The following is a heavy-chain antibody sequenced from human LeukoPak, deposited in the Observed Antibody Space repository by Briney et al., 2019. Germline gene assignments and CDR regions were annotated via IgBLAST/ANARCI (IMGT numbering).Heavy chain of an antibody. CDR3: TRTYYYDSSGYYREYYFDY. CDR1: GFTFGDYA. D-gene: IGHD3-22*01. Sequence: GGSLRLSCTASGFTFGDYAMSWVRQAPGKGLEWVGFIRSKAYGGTTEYAASVKGRFTISRDDSKSIAYLQMNSLKTEDTAVYYCTRTYYYDSSGYYREYYFDYWGQGTLVTVSS. V-gene: IGHV3-49*04. J-gene: IGHJ4*02. CDR2: IRSKAYGGTT.